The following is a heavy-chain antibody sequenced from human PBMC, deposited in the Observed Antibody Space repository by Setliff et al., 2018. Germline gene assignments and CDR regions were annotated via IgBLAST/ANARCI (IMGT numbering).Heavy chain of an antibody. CDR3: AREKFYYDGSGYYFDY. D-gene: IGHD3-22*01. CDR2: IIPMFGTT. J-gene: IGHJ4*02. CDR1: GGTFSSYA. Sequence: ASVKVSCKASGGTFSSYAIDWVRQAPGQGLEWMGGIIPMFGTTNYAQNFQGRVTITADESTTTAYMELSSLRSDDPAVYYCAREKFYYDGSGYYFDYWGQGTLVTVSS. V-gene: IGHV1-69*13.